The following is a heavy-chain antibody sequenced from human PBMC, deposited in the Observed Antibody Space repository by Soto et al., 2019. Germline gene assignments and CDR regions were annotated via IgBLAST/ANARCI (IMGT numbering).Heavy chain of an antibody. V-gene: IGHV5-10-1*01. J-gene: IGHJ6*02. CDR1: GYSFTSYW. CDR2: IDPSDSYT. Sequence: GESLKISCKGSGYSFTSYWISWVRQMPGKGLEWMGRIDPSDSYTNYSPSFQGHVTISADKSISTAYLQWSSLKASDTAMYYCARHGPRVVDYYYYYGMDVWGQGTTVTVSS. CDR3: ARHGPRVVDYYYYYGMDV. D-gene: IGHD2-2*01.